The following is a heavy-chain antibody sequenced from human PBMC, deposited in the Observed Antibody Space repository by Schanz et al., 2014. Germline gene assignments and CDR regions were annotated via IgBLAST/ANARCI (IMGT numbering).Heavy chain of an antibody. V-gene: IGHV4-4*02. Sequence: QVQLQESGPGLVKPSGTLSLTCAVSGGFISSINWWSWVRRSPGTGLEWIGEINNSGSTNYNPSLKSRVPITLDKAKGQFSLTLNAVTAADTAVYYCARDERDLPRSLFVFWGQGTLXTVSS. CDR3: ARDERDLPRSLFVF. D-gene: IGHD2-2*01. J-gene: IGHJ4*02. CDR1: GGFISSINW. CDR2: INNSGST.